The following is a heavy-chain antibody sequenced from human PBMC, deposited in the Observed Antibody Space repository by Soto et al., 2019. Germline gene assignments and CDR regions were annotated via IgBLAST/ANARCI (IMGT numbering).Heavy chain of an antibody. CDR2: IIPIFGTA. J-gene: IGHJ6*02. Sequence: SVKVSCKASGGTFSSYAISWVRQAPGQGLEWMGGIIPIFGTANYAQKFQGRVTITADESTSTAYMELSSLRSEDTAVYYCAREPRITIFGVVIGYGMDVRGQGTTVTV. V-gene: IGHV1-69*13. D-gene: IGHD3-3*01. CDR3: AREPRITIFGVVIGYGMDV. CDR1: GGTFSSYA.